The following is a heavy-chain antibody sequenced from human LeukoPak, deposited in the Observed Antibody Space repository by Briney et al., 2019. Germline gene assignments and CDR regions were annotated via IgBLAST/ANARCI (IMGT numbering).Heavy chain of an antibody. Sequence: GGSLRLSCEDSGFTFRSYEMNWVRQAPGKGLEWVSSISSSSSYIYYADSVKGRFTISRDNAKNSLYLQMNSLRAEDTAVYYCARERPLGAFDIWGQGTMVTVSS. V-gene: IGHV3-21*01. D-gene: IGHD1-1*01. CDR2: ISSSSSYI. J-gene: IGHJ3*02. CDR1: GFTFRSYE. CDR3: ARERPLGAFDI.